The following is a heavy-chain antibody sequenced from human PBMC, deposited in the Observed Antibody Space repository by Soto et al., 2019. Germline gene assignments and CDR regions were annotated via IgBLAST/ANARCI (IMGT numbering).Heavy chain of an antibody. D-gene: IGHD5-18*01. J-gene: IGHJ6*02. CDR1: GGSISSSSYY. V-gene: IGHV4-39*01. CDR2: IYYSGST. Sequence: SETLSLTCTVSGGSISSSSYYWGWIRQPPGKGLEWIGSIYYSGSTYYNPSLKSRVTISVDTSKNQFSLKLSSVTAADTAVYYCAGVWGYSYGSHYYYYYGMDVWGQGTTVTVSS. CDR3: AGVWGYSYGSHYYYYYGMDV.